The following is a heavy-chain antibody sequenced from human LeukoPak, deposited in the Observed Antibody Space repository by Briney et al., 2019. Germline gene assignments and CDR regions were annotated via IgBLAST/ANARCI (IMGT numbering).Heavy chain of an antibody. V-gene: IGHV4-59*01. CDR1: GGSISSYY. J-gene: IGHJ4*02. CDR2: LYYSGST. CDR3: ARGHYDILTGESYYFDY. Sequence: SETLSLTCTVSGGSISSYYWSWIRQPPGKGLEWIGYLYYSGSTNYNPSLKSRVTISVDTSKNQFSLKLSSVTAADTAVYYCARGHYDILTGESYYFDYWGQGTLVTVSS. D-gene: IGHD3-9*01.